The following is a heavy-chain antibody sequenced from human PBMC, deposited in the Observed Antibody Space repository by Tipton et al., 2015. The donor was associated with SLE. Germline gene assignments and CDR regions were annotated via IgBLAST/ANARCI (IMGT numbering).Heavy chain of an antibody. CDR1: GDSISRSDYY. V-gene: IGHV4-39*02. CDR2: VHYSGRT. Sequence: TLSLTCTVSGDSISRSDYYWGWIRQPPGKGLDWIGSVHYSGRTYYNPSLKSRVIISVDTSKNHFSLKLSSVTAADTAVYYCARDLAESRWLDYWGQGTLVTVSS. CDR3: ARDLAESRWLDY. J-gene: IGHJ4*02. D-gene: IGHD4-23*01.